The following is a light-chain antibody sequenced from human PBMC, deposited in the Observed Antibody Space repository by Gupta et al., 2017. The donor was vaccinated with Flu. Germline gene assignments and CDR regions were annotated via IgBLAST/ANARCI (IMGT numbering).Light chain of an antibody. CDR1: QDNSSY. CDR2: DAS. CDR3: RQYDKLLT. V-gene: IGKV1-33*01. Sequence: SPSSLSASVGDRVTITCHASQDNSSYLNWYQQKPGKAAKILVYDASNLETAVRSGLSGSGSATDFTFTISSLQPVEIAAYYCRQYDKLLTFGPGTKVDIK. J-gene: IGKJ3*01.